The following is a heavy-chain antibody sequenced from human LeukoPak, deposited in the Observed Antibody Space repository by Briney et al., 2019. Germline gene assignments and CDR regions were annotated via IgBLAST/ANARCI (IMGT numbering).Heavy chain of an antibody. V-gene: IGHV3-7*01. J-gene: IGHJ4*02. CDR1: GFMFSDYW. D-gene: IGHD3-22*01. CDR2: IKQDGSET. Sequence: GGSLRLSCAASGFMFSDYWMSWVRQAPEQGLEWVANIKQDGSETHYGDSVKGRFTISRDNAKKSLYLQMNSLRGEDTALYYCAKTMYNSSGYHHYGGAFWGQGTLVTVSS. CDR3: AKTMYNSSGYHHYGGAF.